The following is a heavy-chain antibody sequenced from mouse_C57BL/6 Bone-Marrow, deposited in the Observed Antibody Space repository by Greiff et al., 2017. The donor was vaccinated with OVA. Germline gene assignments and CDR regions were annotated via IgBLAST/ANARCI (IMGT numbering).Heavy chain of an antibody. CDR1: GYSFTDYN. J-gene: IGHJ4*01. V-gene: IGHV1-39*01. CDR2: INPNYGTT. Sequence: EVQRVESGPELVKPGASVKISCKASGYSFTDYNMNWVKQSNGKSLEWIGVINPNYGTTSYNQKFKGKATLTVDQYSSTAYMQLNILTSEDSAVYYCARYLYYYSPYYYAMDYWGQGTSVTVSS. CDR3: ARYLYYYSPYYYAMDY. D-gene: IGHD1-1*01.